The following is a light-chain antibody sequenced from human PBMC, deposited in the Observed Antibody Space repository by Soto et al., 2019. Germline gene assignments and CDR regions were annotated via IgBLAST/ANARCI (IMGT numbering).Light chain of an antibody. J-gene: IGKJ1*01. CDR2: GAS. CDR3: QQYNNWPPWT. Sequence: EIVMTQSPVTLYVSPGERATLSCRASQSVSSNLAWYQQKPGQAPRLLIYGASTRATGIPARFSGSGSGTEFTLTISSLQSEDFAVYYCQQYNNWPPWTFGQGTKVDIK. V-gene: IGKV3-15*01. CDR1: QSVSSN.